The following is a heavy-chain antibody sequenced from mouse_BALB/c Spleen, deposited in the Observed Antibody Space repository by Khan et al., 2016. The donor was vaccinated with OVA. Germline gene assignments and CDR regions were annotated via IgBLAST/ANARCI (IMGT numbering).Heavy chain of an antibody. CDR1: GFSLSNYG. D-gene: IGHD2-10*01. V-gene: IGHV2-9*02. CDR2: IWAGGST. CDR3: ARETAYYGNYEAMDY. Sequence: QVQLKQSGPGLVAPSQSLSITCTVSGFSLSNYGVNWVRQPPGKGLEWLGIIWAGGSTNYNSAPMSKLNIRKDNAKSQVFLKMNSLQTDDTAMYYCARETAYYGNYEAMDYWGQGTSVIVSS. J-gene: IGHJ4*01.